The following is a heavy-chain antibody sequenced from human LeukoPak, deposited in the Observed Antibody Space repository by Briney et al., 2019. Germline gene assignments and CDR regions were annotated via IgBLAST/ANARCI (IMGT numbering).Heavy chain of an antibody. CDR2: ISSSGSTI. J-gene: IGHJ4*02. CDR1: GFTFSDYY. D-gene: IGHD6-13*01. CDR3: ARDPSSRAAAKPIDY. Sequence: GGSLRLSCAASGFTFSDYYMSWIPQAPGKGLEWVSYISSSGSTIYYADSVKGRFTISRDNAKNSLYLQMNSLRAEDTAVYYCARDPSSRAAAKPIDYWGQGTLVTVSS. V-gene: IGHV3-11*01.